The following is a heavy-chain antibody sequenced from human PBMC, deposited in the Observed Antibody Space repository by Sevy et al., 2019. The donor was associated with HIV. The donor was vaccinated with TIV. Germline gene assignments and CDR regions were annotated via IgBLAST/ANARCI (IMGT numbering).Heavy chain of an antibody. CDR3: ARDSSWNYASYFYGMDV. J-gene: IGHJ6*02. CDR1: GFSFSGYN. D-gene: IGHD1-7*01. V-gene: IGHV3-48*02. Sequence: GGSLRLSCAASGFSFSGYNMNWVRQAPGKGLEWVSYLSSSTSTIHYADSVKGRFTISRDNAKNSLFLQMNSLRDEETAVYYCARDSSWNYASYFYGMDVWGQGTTVTV. CDR2: LSSSTSTI.